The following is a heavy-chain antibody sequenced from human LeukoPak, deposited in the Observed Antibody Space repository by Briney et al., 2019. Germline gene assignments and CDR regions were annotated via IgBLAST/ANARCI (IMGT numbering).Heavy chain of an antibody. Sequence: PSETLSHTCTVSGGSISSGNYYWSWIRQPPGKGLEWIGYIYYSGSTYYNPSLKSRVTISVDTSKNQFSLKLSSVTAADTAVYYCARGAVAGADDYWGQGTLVTVSS. CDR1: GGSISSGNYY. V-gene: IGHV4-30-4*01. CDR3: ARGAVAGADDY. D-gene: IGHD6-19*01. CDR2: IYYSGST. J-gene: IGHJ4*02.